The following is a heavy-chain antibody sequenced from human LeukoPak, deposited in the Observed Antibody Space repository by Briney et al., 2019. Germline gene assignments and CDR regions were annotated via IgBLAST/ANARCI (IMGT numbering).Heavy chain of an antibody. CDR2: IKQDGSKK. Sequence: GGSLRPSCVASGFPFSSYWMTWVRQAPGKGLEWVANIKQDGSKKSYVDSVKGRFTISRDDAKNSLYLQMNSLRAEDTAIYYCTRVGYIDEGIDYWGQGTLVTVSS. D-gene: IGHD5-24*01. V-gene: IGHV3-7*04. J-gene: IGHJ4*02. CDR3: TRVGYIDEGIDY. CDR1: GFPFSSYW.